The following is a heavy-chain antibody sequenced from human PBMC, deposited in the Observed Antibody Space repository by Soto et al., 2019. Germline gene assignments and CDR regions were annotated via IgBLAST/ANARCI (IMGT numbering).Heavy chain of an antibody. J-gene: IGHJ5*02. Sequence: GASGKVSCKASGYTFTSYGISWVRHAPGQGLEWMGWISAYNGNTNYAQKLQGRVTMTTDTSTSTAYMELRSLRSDDTAVYYCARVPRGYCISTSCLSQYDWFDPWGQGTLVTVSS. CDR1: GYTFTSYG. D-gene: IGHD2-2*01. CDR2: ISAYNGNT. CDR3: ARVPRGYCISTSCLSQYDWFDP. V-gene: IGHV1-18*01.